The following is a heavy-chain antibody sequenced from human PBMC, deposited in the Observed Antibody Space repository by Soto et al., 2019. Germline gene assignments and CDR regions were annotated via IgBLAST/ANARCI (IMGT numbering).Heavy chain of an antibody. D-gene: IGHD4-17*01. CDR1: GFTFGRHG. CDR3: ARDDDYPDNGLDY. V-gene: IGHV3-33*01. CDR2: IGSDGARD. Sequence: QVQLVESGGGVVQPGGSLRLSCAASGFTFGRHGMHWVRQAPGKGLEWVAVIGSDGARDSYADSMKGRFSISRDNGQNTLSLQIHSLRVEGTAVYYCARDDDYPDNGLDYWGQGTVVTVSS. J-gene: IGHJ4*02.